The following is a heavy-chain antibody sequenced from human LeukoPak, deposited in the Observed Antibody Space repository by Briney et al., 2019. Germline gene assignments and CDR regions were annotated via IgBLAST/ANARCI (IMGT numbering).Heavy chain of an antibody. V-gene: IGHV4-34*01. D-gene: IGHD3-10*01. CDR2: INHSGST. J-gene: IGHJ5*02. CDR3: ARGTAYYYGSGRPNWFDP. Sequence: SETLSLTCAVYGGSFSGYYWSWIRQPPGKGLEWIGEINHSGSTNYNPSLKSRVTISVDTSKNQFSLKLSSVTAADTAVYYCARGTAYYYGSGRPNWFDPWGQGTLVTVSS. CDR1: GGSFSGYY.